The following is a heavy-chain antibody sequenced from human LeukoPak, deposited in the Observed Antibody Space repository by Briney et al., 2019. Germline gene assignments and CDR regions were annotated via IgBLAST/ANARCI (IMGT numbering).Heavy chain of an antibody. J-gene: IGHJ4*02. V-gene: IGHV3-30-3*01. CDR1: GFTFSSYA. Sequence: PGRSLRLSCAASGFTFSSYAMHWVRQAPGKGLEWVAVISYDGSNKNYADSVKGRFTISRDNSKNTLYLQMNSLRAEDTAVYYCASLVNYDILTGYYSIFDYWGQGTLVTVSS. CDR2: ISYDGSNK. CDR3: ASLVNYDILTGYYSIFDY. D-gene: IGHD3-9*01.